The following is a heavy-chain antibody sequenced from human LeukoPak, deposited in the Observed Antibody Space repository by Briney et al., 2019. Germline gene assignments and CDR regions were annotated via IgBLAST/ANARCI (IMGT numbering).Heavy chain of an antibody. CDR3: ARAPGIAAAATGGFDY. V-gene: IGHV4-59*12. CDR1: GGSISSYY. J-gene: IGHJ4*02. Sequence: SETLSLTCTVSGGSISSYYWSWVRQPPGKGLEWIGEIYHSGSTNYNPSLKSRVTISVDKSKNQFSLKLSSVTAADTAVYYCARAPGIAAAATGGFDYWGQGTLVTVSS. CDR2: IYHSGST. D-gene: IGHD6-13*01.